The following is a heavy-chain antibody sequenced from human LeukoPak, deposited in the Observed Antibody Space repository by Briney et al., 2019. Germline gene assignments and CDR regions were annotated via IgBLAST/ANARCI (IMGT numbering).Heavy chain of an antibody. CDR2: IYYTGST. Sequence: SEPLSLTCTVSGGSVSSGSYYWSWIRQPPGKGLEWIGNIYYTGSTNYNPSLKSRVTISVDTSKNQFSLKLSSVTAADTAVYYCARGPPDGDYFDYWGQETLDSVSS. J-gene: IGHJ4*02. D-gene: IGHD4-17*01. CDR3: ARGPPDGDYFDY. CDR1: GGSVSSGSYY. V-gene: IGHV4-61*01.